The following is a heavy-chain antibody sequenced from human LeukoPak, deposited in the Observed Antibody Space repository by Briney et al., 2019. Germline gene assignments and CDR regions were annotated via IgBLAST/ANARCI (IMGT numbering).Heavy chain of an antibody. CDR2: IKSKYDGGNT. D-gene: IGHD3-22*01. CDR3: TTDDGSSGNPLDD. V-gene: IGHV3-15*01. J-gene: IGHJ4*02. Sequence: GGSLRLSCAASGFTFSNAWMSWVRQAPGKGLEWVGRIKSKYDGGNTDYAAPVKGRFTISRDDSKNTVYLQMNSPKSEDTALYYCTTDDGSSGNPLDDWGQGTLVTVSS. CDR1: GFTFSNAW.